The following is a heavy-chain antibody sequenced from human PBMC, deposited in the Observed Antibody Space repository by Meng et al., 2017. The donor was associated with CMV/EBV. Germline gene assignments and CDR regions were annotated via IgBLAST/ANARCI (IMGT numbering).Heavy chain of an antibody. CDR3: ALIKRGIGY. Sequence: SDILSLTCAVYGGSSSGYSWCWIRQPPGKGLGWIGEIKHSGSNNYNPSRRSRITISVDTSKNQFSLKLSSVTAADTAVYYCALIKRGIGYWGQGTLVTVSS. CDR1: GGSSSGYS. J-gene: IGHJ4*02. CDR2: IKHSGSN. V-gene: IGHV4-34*01. D-gene: IGHD1-1*01.